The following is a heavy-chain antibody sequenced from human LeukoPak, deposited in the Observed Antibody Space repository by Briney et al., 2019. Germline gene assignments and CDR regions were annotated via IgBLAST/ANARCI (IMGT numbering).Heavy chain of an antibody. Sequence: ASVKVSCKASGFTLTTYYMHWVRQAPGQGPEWMGLINPSGGSADYALKFQGRVTMTRDTSISTAYMELSRLRSDDTAVYYCARDQLWFGEGYWGQGTLVTVSS. J-gene: IGHJ4*02. CDR3: ARDQLWFGEGY. CDR2: INPSGGSA. D-gene: IGHD3-10*01. V-gene: IGHV1-2*02. CDR1: GFTLTTYY.